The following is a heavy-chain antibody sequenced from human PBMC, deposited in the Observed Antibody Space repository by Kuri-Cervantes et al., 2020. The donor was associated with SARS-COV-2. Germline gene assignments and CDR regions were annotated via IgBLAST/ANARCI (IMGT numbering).Heavy chain of an antibody. D-gene: IGHD1-26*01. Sequence: ASVKVSCKASGYTFTSYGISWVRQAPGQRLEWMGWINAGNGNTKYSQKFQGRVTITRDTSASTAYMELSSLRSEDTAVYYCARGPGGGATFDYWGQGTLVTVSS. CDR3: ARGPGGGATFDY. V-gene: IGHV1-3*01. CDR2: INAGNGNT. CDR1: GYTFTSYG. J-gene: IGHJ4*02.